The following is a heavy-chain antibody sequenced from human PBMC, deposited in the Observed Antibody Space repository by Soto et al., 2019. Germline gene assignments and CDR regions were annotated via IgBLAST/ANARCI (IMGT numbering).Heavy chain of an antibody. V-gene: IGHV3-23*01. Sequence: EVQLLESGGGLVQPGGSLRLSCAPSGFTFSNYAMNWVRQAPGKGLEWVSGITGSGSSTYYADSVKGRFTISRDNSKNTLYLQMNSLRAEDTAVYYCAKHFDSSGAYYVGIRLFFDHWGQGTLVTVSS. D-gene: IGHD3-22*01. J-gene: IGHJ4*02. CDR2: ITGSGSST. CDR1: GFTFSNYA. CDR3: AKHFDSSGAYYVGIRLFFDH.